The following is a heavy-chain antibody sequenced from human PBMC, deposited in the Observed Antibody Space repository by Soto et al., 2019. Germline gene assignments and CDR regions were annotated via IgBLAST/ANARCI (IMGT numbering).Heavy chain of an antibody. CDR2: VSGSGGNT. CDR3: AKGRAPSGWYPPYYYGMDV. V-gene: IGHV3-23*01. D-gene: IGHD6-19*01. CDR1: GFTFSTYA. Sequence: VQLLESGGGLLQPGGSLRLSCAASGFTFSTYAMTWVRQAPGKGPEWVSSVSGSGGNTLYADSVKGRFTISSDNSKNTLYLQMNSLRAGDTAVYYCAKGRAPSGWYPPYYYGMDVWGQGTTVIVSS. J-gene: IGHJ6*02.